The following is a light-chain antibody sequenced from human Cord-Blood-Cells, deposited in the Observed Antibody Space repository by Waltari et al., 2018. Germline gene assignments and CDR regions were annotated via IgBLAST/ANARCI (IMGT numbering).Light chain of an antibody. J-gene: IGKJ1*01. CDR2: WAS. V-gene: IGKV4-1*01. CDR3: QQYYSTPRT. CDR1: QSVLYSSNNKNY. Sequence: IVMTQSPDSLAVSLGERATINCMSSQSVLYSSNNKNYLAWYQQKPGQPPKLLIYWASTRESGVPDRFSGSGSGTDFTLTISSLQAEDVAVYDCQQYYSTPRTFGQGTKVEIK.